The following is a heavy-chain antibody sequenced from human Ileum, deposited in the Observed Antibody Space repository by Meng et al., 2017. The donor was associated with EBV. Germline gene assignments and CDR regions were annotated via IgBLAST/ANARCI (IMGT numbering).Heavy chain of an antibody. CDR1: AASITESNS. D-gene: IGHD5-18*01. J-gene: IGHJ4*02. CDR2: IYHSGGT. Sequence: QEPGPGPVKPSGPMSLTCAVSAASITESNSWSWVRQPPGKGLEWIGEIYHSGGTNYNPSLKSRVTISVDKSKNQISLKLNSVTAADTAVYYCARWAFIYSYGFDHWGQGTLVTVSS. V-gene: IGHV4-4*02. CDR3: ARWAFIYSYGFDH.